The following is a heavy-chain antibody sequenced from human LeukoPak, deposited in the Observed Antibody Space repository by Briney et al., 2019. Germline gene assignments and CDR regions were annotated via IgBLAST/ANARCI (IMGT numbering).Heavy chain of an antibody. J-gene: IGHJ5*02. CDR2: ISGSGGST. CDR1: GFTFSSYA. Sequence: GGSLRLSCAASGFTFSSYAMSWVRQAPGKGLEWVSAISGSGGSTYYADSVRGRFTISRDNSKNTLYLQMNSLRDEDTAVYYCAKNLGPAARGGYFDWLLSPWGQGTLVTVSS. V-gene: IGHV3-23*01. CDR3: AKNLGPAARGGYFDWLLSP. D-gene: IGHD3-9*01.